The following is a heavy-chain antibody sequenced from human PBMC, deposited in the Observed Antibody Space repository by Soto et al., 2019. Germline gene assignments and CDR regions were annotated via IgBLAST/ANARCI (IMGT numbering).Heavy chain of an antibody. CDR3: ALGVLWFGELSPYYFDY. J-gene: IGHJ4*02. V-gene: IGHV3-7*05. CDR2: IKQDGSEK. D-gene: IGHD3-10*01. CDR1: GFTFSSYW. Sequence: PGGSPRLSCAASGFTFSSYWMSWVRQAPGKGLEWVANIKQDGSEKYYVDSVKGRFTISRDNAKNSLYLQMNSLRAEDTAVYYCALGVLWFGELSPYYFDYWGQGTLVTVSS.